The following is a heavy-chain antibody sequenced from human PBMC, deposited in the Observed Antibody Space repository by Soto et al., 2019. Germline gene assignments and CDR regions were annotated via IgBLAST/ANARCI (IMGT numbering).Heavy chain of an antibody. V-gene: IGHV3-48*03. D-gene: IGHD5-18*01. Sequence: GGSLRLSCEASGFSLSSFAMNWVRQAPGRGLEWVSYISDDGASIYYADSLKGRFTISRDNAKNSLSLQMNNLRAEDTAVYYCARENSVQAWLHHFDHWGLGTLVTVSS. CDR3: ARENSVQAWLHHFDH. CDR1: GFSLSSFA. CDR2: ISDDGASI. J-gene: IGHJ4*02.